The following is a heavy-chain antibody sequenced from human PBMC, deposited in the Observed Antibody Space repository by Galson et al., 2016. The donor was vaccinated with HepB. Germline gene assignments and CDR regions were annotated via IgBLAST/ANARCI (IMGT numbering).Heavy chain of an antibody. Sequence: SLRLSCAVSGFPFSSHAMSWVRQAPGKGLEWVSIVRTNNIRSGFKTSYADSVQGRFTVSRDDSKNALYLQMNSLRVADTAVYYCARLYCGGGSCYPRPYYFDFWGHGILVTVSP. D-gene: IGHD2-15*01. CDR1: GFPFSSHA. CDR2: VRTNNIRSGFKT. CDR3: ARLYCGGGSCYPRPYYFDF. J-gene: IGHJ4*01. V-gene: IGHV3-23*01.